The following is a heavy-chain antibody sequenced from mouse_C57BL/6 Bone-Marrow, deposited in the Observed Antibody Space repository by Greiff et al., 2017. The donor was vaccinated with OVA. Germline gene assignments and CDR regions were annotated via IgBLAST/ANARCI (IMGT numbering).Heavy chain of an antibody. V-gene: IGHV1-64*01. D-gene: IGHD2-1*01. Sequence: QVQLKQPGAELVKPGASVKLSCKASGYTFTSYWMHWVKQRPGQGLEWIGMIHPNSGSTNYNEKFKSKATLTVDKASSTAYMQLSSLTSEDSAVYYGARRGNWFAYWGQGTLVTVSA. CDR3: ARRGNWFAY. CDR2: IHPNSGST. CDR1: GYTFTSYW. J-gene: IGHJ3*01.